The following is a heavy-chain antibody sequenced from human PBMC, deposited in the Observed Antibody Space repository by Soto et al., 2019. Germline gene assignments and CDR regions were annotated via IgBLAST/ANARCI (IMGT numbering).Heavy chain of an antibody. CDR3: ARLDTAMVNDGY. Sequence: QVQLVQSGAEVKKPGSSVKVSCKASGGTFSSYTISWVRQAPGQGLEWMGRIIPILGIANYAQKFQGRVTITADKSTSTAYMGLSSLRSEDTAVYYCARLDTAMVNDGYWGQGTLVTVS. D-gene: IGHD5-18*01. CDR1: GGTFSSYT. V-gene: IGHV1-69*02. J-gene: IGHJ4*02. CDR2: IIPILGIA.